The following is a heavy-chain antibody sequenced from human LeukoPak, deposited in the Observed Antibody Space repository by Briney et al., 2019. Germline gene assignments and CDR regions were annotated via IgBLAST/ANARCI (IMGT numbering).Heavy chain of an antibody. Sequence: GGSLRLSCATSGFTFSGSAMHWVRQAPGKGLEWVGRMRSKTNGFATTYGASVQGRFTISRDDSKNTAYLQMSNLETQDTAVYYCMFLWQQRVPVIQWGQEPWSSSPQ. CDR2: MRSKTNGFAT. J-gene: IGHJ4*02. V-gene: IGHV3-73*01. CDR1: GFTFSGSA. D-gene: IGHD6-13*01. CDR3: MFLWQQRVPVIQ.